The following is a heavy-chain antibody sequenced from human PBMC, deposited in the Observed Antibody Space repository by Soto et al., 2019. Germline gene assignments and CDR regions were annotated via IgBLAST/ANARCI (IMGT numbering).Heavy chain of an antibody. CDR3: AKDLYGAGWYNYFDP. CDR2: ISHDGGVK. Sequence: SLRLSCAASGFTFSSYVMHWVRQAPGKGLEWVAIISHDGGVKHYTDSVKGRFTISRDTSNNTVYLQMNSLRPEDTAMYHCAKDLYGAGWYNYFDPWGQGTLVTVSS. CDR1: GFTFSSYV. D-gene: IGHD6-19*01. V-gene: IGHV3-30*18. J-gene: IGHJ5*02.